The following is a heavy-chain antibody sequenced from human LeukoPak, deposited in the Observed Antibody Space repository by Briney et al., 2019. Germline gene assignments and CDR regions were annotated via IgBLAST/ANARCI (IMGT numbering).Heavy chain of an antibody. CDR2: ISGSGGST. CDR1: GFTFSSYA. J-gene: IGHJ4*02. Sequence: GGSLRLSCAASGFTFSSYAMSWVRQAPGKGLEWVSAISGSGGSTYYADSVKGRFTTSRDNSKNTLYLQMNSLRAEDTAVYYCAKDMRWELRYFDYWGQGTLVTVSS. D-gene: IGHD1-26*01. CDR3: AKDMRWELRYFDY. V-gene: IGHV3-23*01.